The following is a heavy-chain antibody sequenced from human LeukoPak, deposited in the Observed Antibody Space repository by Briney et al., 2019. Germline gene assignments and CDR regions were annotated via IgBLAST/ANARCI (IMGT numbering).Heavy chain of an antibody. CDR2: MSPNSGDT. Sequence: ASVXVSXKXXGXTXTNLDINWLRQAPGQGLEWMGXMSPNSGDTGYAQKFQGRVSMTRDTSISTAYMELSSLRSEDTAVYYCARDHYYDSSGYYYFDYWGQGTLVTVSS. CDR3: ARDHYYDSSGYYYFDY. CDR1: GXTXTNLD. V-gene: IGHV1-8*01. D-gene: IGHD3-22*01. J-gene: IGHJ4*02.